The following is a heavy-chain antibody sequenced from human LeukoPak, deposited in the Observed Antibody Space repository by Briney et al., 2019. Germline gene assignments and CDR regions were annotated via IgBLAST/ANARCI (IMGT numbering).Heavy chain of an antibody. CDR3: ARESIAAAGVGFDY. CDR1: GFTFSDYS. V-gene: IGHV3-21*01. CDR2: ISSSSSYI. Sequence: GGSLRLSCAASGFTFSDYSMNWVRQAPGKGLEWVSSISSSSSYIYYADSVKGRFTISRDNAKNSLYLQMNSLRAEDTAMYYCARESIAAAGVGFDYWGRGTLVTVSS. J-gene: IGHJ4*02. D-gene: IGHD6-13*01.